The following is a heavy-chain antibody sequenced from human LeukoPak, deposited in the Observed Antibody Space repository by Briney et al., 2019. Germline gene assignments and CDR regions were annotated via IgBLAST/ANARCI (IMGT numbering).Heavy chain of an antibody. CDR3: ARELAREVTLDY. J-gene: IGHJ4*02. CDR2: INSDGSST. CDR1: GFPFSKYW. V-gene: IGHV3-74*01. D-gene: IGHD2-21*02. Sequence: GGSLRLSCAASGFPFSKYWMHWVRQAPGKGLVWVSRINSDGSSTNYADSVKGRFTISRDNAKNTLYLQMNSLRAEDTAIYYCARELAREVTLDYWGQGTLVTVSS.